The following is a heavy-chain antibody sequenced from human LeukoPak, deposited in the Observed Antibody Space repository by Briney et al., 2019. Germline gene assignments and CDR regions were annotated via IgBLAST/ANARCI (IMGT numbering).Heavy chain of an antibody. D-gene: IGHD3-22*01. CDR1: GGSFSGYY. Sequence: SETLSLTCAVYGGSFSGYYWSWIRQPPGKGLEWIGEINHSGSTNYNPSLKSRVTISVDTSKNQFSLKLSSVTAADTAVYYCARAREYTHYYDSSGYPRHTKHDAFDIWGQGTMVTVSS. J-gene: IGHJ3*02. CDR3: ARAREYTHYYDSSGYPRHTKHDAFDI. CDR2: INHSGST. V-gene: IGHV4-34*01.